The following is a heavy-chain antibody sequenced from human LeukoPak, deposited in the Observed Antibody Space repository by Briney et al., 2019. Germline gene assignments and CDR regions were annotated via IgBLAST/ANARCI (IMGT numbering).Heavy chain of an antibody. CDR2: IYPSGDNT. V-gene: IGHV1-46*01. Sequence: ASVKVSCKASGYTFTNYYMHWVRQAPGQGLEWMGTIYPSGDNTRYAQQFQGRLTVTRDTSTSTVYMELSSLRSEDTAIYYCARGGMGIQSWSFDYWGQGTLVTVSS. CDR3: ARGGMGIQSWSFDY. D-gene: IGHD5-18*01. J-gene: IGHJ4*02. CDR1: GYTFTNYY.